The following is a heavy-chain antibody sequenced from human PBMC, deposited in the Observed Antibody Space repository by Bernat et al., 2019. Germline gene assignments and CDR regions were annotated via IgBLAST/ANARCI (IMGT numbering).Heavy chain of an antibody. CDR1: GYTFTSYY. CDR2: INPSGGST. J-gene: IGHJ4*02. Sequence: QVQLVQSGAEVKKPGASVKVSCKASGYTFTSYYMHWVRQAPGQGLEWMGIINPSGGSTSYAQKFQGRHTMPRDTCTSRGYTELRSLTPAGTAVCECARVRGKGRREYGAGSPPPHYWGQGPLVTASS. CDR3: ARVRGKGRREYGAGSPPPHY. V-gene: IGHV1-46*01. D-gene: IGHD3-10*01.